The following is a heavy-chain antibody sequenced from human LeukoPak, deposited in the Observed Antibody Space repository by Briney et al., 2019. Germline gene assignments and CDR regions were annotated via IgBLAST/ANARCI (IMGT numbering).Heavy chain of an antibody. CDR3: ARVWETTGFYDY. J-gene: IGHJ4*02. D-gene: IGHD1-26*01. CDR1: GGTFSSYA. CDR2: IISIFGTA. V-gene: IGHV1-69*13. Sequence: GASVKVSCKASGGTFSSYAISWVRQAPGQGLEWMGGIISIFGTANYAQKFQGRVTITADESTSTAYMELSSLRSEDTAVYYCARVWETTGFYDYWGQGTLVTVSS.